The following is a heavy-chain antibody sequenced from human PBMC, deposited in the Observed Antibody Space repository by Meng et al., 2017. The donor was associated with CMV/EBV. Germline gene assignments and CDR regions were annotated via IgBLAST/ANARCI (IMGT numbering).Heavy chain of an antibody. J-gene: IGHJ6*02. CDR3: TSFPRFIYYGMDV. CDR1: GFTFSSYS. D-gene: IGHD3-10*01. V-gene: IGHV3-21*01. CDR2: ISSSSSYI. Sequence: ETLSLTCAASGFTFSSYSMNWVRQAPGNGLEWVSSISSSSSYIYYADSVKGRFTISRYNSKNTLYLQMNSLRAEDTAVYYCTSFPRFIYYGMDVWGQGTTVTVSS.